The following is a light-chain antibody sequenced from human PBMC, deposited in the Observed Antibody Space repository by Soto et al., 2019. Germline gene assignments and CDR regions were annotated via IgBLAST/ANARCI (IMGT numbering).Light chain of an antibody. CDR3: QGRT. CDR1: QAISSN. V-gene: IGKV3-15*01. J-gene: IGKJ1*01. Sequence: EIVMTQSPATLSVSRGERATLSCRANQAISSNLAWYQQKPGQAPRLLIYGASTRATGIPDRFSGSGSGTEFTLTISSLQSDDFATYYCQGRTFGQGTKVEIK. CDR2: GAS.